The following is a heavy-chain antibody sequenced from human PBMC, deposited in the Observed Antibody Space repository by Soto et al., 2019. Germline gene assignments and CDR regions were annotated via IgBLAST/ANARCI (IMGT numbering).Heavy chain of an antibody. D-gene: IGHD3-22*01. Sequence: EVQLVESGGGLVQPGGSLRLSCAASEFTFSSYEMNWVRQAPGKGLEWVSYINTNGGTIYYADSVRGRFTISRDNAKNSLYLQMNSLRAEDTAVYYCATEGIVHEDGFDNWGQGTMVTVSS. CDR3: ATEGIVHEDGFDN. CDR1: EFTFSSYE. V-gene: IGHV3-48*03. J-gene: IGHJ3*02. CDR2: INTNGGTI.